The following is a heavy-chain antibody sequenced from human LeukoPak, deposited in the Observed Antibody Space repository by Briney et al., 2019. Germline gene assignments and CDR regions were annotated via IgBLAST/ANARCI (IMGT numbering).Heavy chain of an antibody. Sequence: WASVKVSCKASGYTFTSYYMHWVRQAPGQGLEWMGGIIPIFRSTNYAQKFQGRVTITADESTSTAYMELNSLRSEDTAVYYCARDSHRIYSYGLFDYWGQGTLVTVSS. J-gene: IGHJ4*02. D-gene: IGHD5-18*01. CDR1: GYTFTSYY. CDR2: IIPIFRST. CDR3: ARDSHRIYSYGLFDY. V-gene: IGHV1-69*13.